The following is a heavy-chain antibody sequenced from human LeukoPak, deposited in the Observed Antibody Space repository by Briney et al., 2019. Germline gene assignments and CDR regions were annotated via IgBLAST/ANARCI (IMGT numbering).Heavy chain of an antibody. Sequence: GGSLRLSCAASGFTFSSYGMHWVRQAPGKGLEWVSTISGSGGTTYYTGSVEGRFTISRDNSKNTFSLLMNSLTAEDTAVYYCAKASAVRGVIPTYYFDYWGQGILVTVSS. CDR3: AKASAVRGVIPTYYFDY. CDR2: ISGSGGTT. D-gene: IGHD3-10*01. J-gene: IGHJ4*02. V-gene: IGHV3-23*01. CDR1: GFTFSSYG.